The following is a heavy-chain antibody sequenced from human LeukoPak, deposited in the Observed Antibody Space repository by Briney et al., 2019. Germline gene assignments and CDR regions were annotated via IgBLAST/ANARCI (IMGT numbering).Heavy chain of an antibody. J-gene: IGHJ4*02. V-gene: IGHV3-21*01. CDR1: GFTFSSYS. CDR2: ISSSSSYI. Sequence: PGGSLRLSYAASGFTFSSYSMNWVRQAPGKGLEWVSSISSSSSYIYYADSVKGRFTISRDNAKNSLYLQMNSLRAEDTAVYYSARDGDIAVAAYDYWGQGTLVTVSS. CDR3: ARDGDIAVAAYDY. D-gene: IGHD6-19*01.